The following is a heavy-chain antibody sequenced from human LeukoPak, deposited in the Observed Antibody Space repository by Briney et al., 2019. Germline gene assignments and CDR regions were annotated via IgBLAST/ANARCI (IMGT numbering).Heavy chain of an antibody. CDR2: ISGSGDRT. V-gene: IGHV3-23*01. CDR3: AKEVEGKQWLVRWFDP. J-gene: IGHJ5*02. CDR1: GFTFSNYA. Sequence: PGGSLRLSCAASGFTFSNYAMSWVRQAPGKGLEWVSSISGSGDRTYYADSLKGRFTISRDNSKNTLYLQIYSLRAEDAAVYYCAKEVEGKQWLVRWFDPWGQGTLVTVSS. D-gene: IGHD6-19*01.